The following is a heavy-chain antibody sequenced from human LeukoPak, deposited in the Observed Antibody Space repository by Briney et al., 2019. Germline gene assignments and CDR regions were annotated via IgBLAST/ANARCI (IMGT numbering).Heavy chain of an antibody. CDR3: ASATWSLHY. CDR2: TRQDGSEN. D-gene: IGHD2-8*02. V-gene: IGHV3-7*01. J-gene: IGHJ4*02. Sequence: GGSLRLSCAASEFTFTRYWMSWVRQAPGKGLEWVANTRQDGSENYYVDSVKGRFTISRDNAKNSLYLQMNSLRAEDTAVYYCASATWSLHYWGQGTLVTVSS. CDR1: EFTFTRYW.